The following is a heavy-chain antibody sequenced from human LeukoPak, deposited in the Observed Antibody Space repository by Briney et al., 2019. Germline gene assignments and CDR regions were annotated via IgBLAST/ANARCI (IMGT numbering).Heavy chain of an antibody. CDR1: GYTFTSYG. CDR2: ISAYNGNT. V-gene: IGHV1-18*01. D-gene: IGHD1-26*01. CDR3: AGDSGTYYRLDY. Sequence: ASVKVSCKASGYTFTSYGISWVRQAPGQGLEWMGGISAYNGNTNYAQKLQGRVTMTTDTSTSTAYMELRSLRSDDTAVYYCAGDSGTYYRLDYWGQGTLVTVSS. J-gene: IGHJ4*02.